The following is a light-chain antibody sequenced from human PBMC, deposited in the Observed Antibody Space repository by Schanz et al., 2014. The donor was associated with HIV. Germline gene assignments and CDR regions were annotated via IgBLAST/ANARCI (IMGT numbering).Light chain of an antibody. CDR3: ATWVDSLNGWV. Sequence: QSVLTQPPSASGTPGQRVTISCSGSSSNIKMNAVNWYQHLPGMGPKLLIYATYNRPSGVPDRFSGSKSGTSASLAISGLQSEDEADYYCATWVDSLNGWVFGGGTKLTVL. J-gene: IGLJ3*02. CDR2: ATY. CDR1: SSNIKMNA. V-gene: IGLV1-44*01.